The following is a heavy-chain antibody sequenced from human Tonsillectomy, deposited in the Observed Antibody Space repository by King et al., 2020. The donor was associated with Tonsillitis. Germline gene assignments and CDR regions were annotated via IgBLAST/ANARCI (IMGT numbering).Heavy chain of an antibody. CDR2: IYDSGIT. Sequence: VQLQESGPGLVKPSETLSLTCTVSGGSISGYYWTWIRPPPGKGLEWIGNIYDSGITNYNPSLKSRVTISADTSKNQFSLKLTSLTAADTAVYYCAREDRGYNPTGVKGTTVFGYYYYYMDVWGRGTTVTVSS. D-gene: IGHD1-7*01. V-gene: IGHV4-59*01. CDR1: GGSISGYY. CDR3: AREDRGYNPTGVKGTTVFGYYYYYMDV. J-gene: IGHJ6*03.